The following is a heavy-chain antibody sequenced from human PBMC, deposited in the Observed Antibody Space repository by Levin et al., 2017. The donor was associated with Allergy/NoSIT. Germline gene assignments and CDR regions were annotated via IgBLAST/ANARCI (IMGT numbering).Heavy chain of an antibody. V-gene: IGHV3-7*01. CDR1: GFTFSRHW. D-gene: IGHD1-7*01. Sequence: ASVKVSCAASGFTFSRHWMSWVRQAPGKGLEWVANIKQDGNEKYYVDSVKGRFTISRDNAKNSLYLQMNSLRAEDTAVYYCARRANYAFDYWGQGTLITVSS. CDR2: IKQDGNEK. J-gene: IGHJ4*02. CDR3: ARRANYAFDY.